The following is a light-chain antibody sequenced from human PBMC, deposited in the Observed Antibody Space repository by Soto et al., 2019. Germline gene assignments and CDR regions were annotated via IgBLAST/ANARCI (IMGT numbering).Light chain of an antibody. Sequence: EIVLTQSPGTLSLSPGERATLSCRASQSVVSKFFAWYQQKPGQASRLLIYATSSRATGIPDRFSGSGSATDFTLTISRLEPEDFAVYYCQQYGSPPMYAFGQGTKLEIK. V-gene: IGKV3-20*01. CDR2: ATS. J-gene: IGKJ2*01. CDR1: QSVVSKF. CDR3: QQYGSPPMYA.